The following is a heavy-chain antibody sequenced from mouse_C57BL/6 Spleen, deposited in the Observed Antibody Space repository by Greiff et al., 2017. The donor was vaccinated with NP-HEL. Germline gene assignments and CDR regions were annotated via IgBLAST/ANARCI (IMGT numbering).Heavy chain of an antibody. J-gene: IGHJ3*01. D-gene: IGHD3-2*02. Sequence: EVKLQESGAELVKPGASVKLSCTASGFNIKDYYMHWVKQRPEQGLEWIGRIDPEGGETKYAPKFQGKATITADTSSNTAYLQLSSLTSEDTAVSDCARGGSSGFAYWGQGTLLTVSA. CDR3: ARGGSSGFAY. CDR2: IDPEGGET. V-gene: IGHV14-2*01. CDR1: GFNIKDYY.